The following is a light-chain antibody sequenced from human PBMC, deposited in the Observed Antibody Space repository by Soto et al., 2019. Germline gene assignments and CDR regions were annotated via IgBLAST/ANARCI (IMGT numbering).Light chain of an antibody. J-gene: IGKJ1*01. CDR2: GAS. CDR1: QRVSSRH. Sequence: EIVLTQAPCALSLSPGERATLCCRASQRVSSRHLAWYQQKPGQAPRLLIYGASSRATGIPDRFSGSGSGTAFSLTISRLEPEDFAVYYCQQYGISPRTFGQGTKVEIK. CDR3: QQYGISPRT. V-gene: IGKV3-20*01.